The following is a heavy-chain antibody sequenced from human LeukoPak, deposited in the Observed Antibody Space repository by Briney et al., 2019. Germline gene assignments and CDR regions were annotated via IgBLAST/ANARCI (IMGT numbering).Heavy chain of an antibody. D-gene: IGHD6-13*01. CDR1: GFTFYTYG. J-gene: IGHJ4*02. V-gene: IGHV3-64*01. CDR2: IGPDGGTT. Sequence: GGSLRLSCAASGFTFYTYGMHWVRQAPGKGLEYVSGIGPDGGTTYYANSVKGRFTISRDNSKYMLYLQMGSLTADDMAVYYCARGAQLTDYWGQATLVTVSS. CDR3: ARGAQLTDY.